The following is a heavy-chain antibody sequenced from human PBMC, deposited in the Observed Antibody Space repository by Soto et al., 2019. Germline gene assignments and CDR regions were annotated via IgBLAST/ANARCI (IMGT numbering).Heavy chain of an antibody. CDR1: GFTFGDYA. CDR2: IISRAYGGAT. V-gene: IGHV3-49*03. J-gene: IGHJ4*02. D-gene: IGHD3-3*01. CDR3: TRTFGGVYDFWSGYSDY. Sequence: GGSLRLSCTGSGFTFGDYAMSWFRQAPGKGLEWVGFIISRAYGGATHYAASVKGRFTISRDDSHSIVYLQMDDLKTEDTAFYFCTRTFGGVYDFWSGYSDYWGQGTLVTVSS.